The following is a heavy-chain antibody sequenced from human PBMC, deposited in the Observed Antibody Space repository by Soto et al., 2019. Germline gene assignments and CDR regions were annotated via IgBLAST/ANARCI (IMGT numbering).Heavy chain of an antibody. J-gene: IGHJ4*02. CDR3: ARESEDLTSNFDY. Sequence: PGGPLILSCAFSGFTFTMYVLNLVRQDPGKGLEWVSSISSTTNYIYYGDSMKGRLTISRDNAKNSLYLEMNSLRAEDTAVYYCARESEDLTSNFDYWGQGTLVTVSS. CDR1: GFTFTMYV. V-gene: IGHV3-21*06. CDR2: ISSTTNYI.